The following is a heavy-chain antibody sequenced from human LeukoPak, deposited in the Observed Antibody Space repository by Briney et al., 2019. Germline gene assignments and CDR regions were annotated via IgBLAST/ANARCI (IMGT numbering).Heavy chain of an antibody. CDR2: ISASGGST. J-gene: IGHJ4*02. CDR3: AKSILLTTFDS. V-gene: IGHV3-23*01. CDR1: GFTFSSYT. Sequence: GGSLRLSCAASGFTFSSYTMNWVRQAPGKGLKWVSAISASGGSTYYADSVKGRFTISRDNSKNTLYLQMDSLRAEDTAVYYCAKSILLTTFDSWGQGTLVTVSS. D-gene: IGHD4-11*01.